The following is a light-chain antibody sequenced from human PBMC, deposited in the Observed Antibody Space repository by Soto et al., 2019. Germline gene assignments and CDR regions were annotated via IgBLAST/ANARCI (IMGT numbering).Light chain of an antibody. CDR1: SSDVGGYNY. Sequence: QSVLTQPASVSGSPGQSITISCTGTSSDVGGYNYVSWFQQNPGKAPKLMIYEVRNRPSGVSNRFSGSKSGNTASLTISGLQAEDEADHYCSSYTSNNTLVFGTGTKLTVL. J-gene: IGLJ1*01. CDR2: EVR. V-gene: IGLV2-14*01. CDR3: SSYTSNNTLV.